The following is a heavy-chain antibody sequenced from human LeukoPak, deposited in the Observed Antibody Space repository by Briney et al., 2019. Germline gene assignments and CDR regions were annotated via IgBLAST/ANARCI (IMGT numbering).Heavy chain of an antibody. J-gene: IGHJ5*02. CDR3: ARGLEEWDAGWFDP. CDR1: GGSISSGGYY. D-gene: IGHD1-1*01. CDR2: IYYSGST. Sequence: SQTLSLTCTVSGGSISSGGYYWSWIRQHPGKGLEWIGYIYYSGSTYYNPSLKSRVTISVDTSKNQFSLKLSSVTAADTAVYYCARGLEEWDAGWFDPWGQGTLVTVSS. V-gene: IGHV4-31*03.